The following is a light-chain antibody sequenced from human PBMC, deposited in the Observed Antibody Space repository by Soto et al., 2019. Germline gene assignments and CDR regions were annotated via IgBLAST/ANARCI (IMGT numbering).Light chain of an antibody. CDR3: QQYNNRPQT. V-gene: IGKV3-15*01. CDR2: DAS. Sequence: IMTQSPDTLSVSPGQGATLSCRASQSVSGNLAWYQQKPGQTPKLLIYDASTRASGVPAKFSGSGFGTQFTLTISNLQSGDFGIYYCQQYNNRPQTFGQGTKVDIK. J-gene: IGKJ1*01. CDR1: QSVSGN.